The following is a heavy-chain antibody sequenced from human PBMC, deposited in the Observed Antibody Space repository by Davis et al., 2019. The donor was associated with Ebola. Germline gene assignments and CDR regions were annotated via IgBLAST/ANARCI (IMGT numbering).Heavy chain of an antibody. CDR1: GFTVSSNY. Sequence: GESLKISCAASGFTVSSNYMSWVRQAPGKGLEWVSAVSGIGGSTYYADSVKGRFTISRDNSKNTLYLQMNSLRAEDTAVYYCAGGDFWSGQFDFWGQGTLVTVSS. J-gene: IGHJ4*02. V-gene: IGHV3-23*01. CDR2: VSGIGGST. D-gene: IGHD3-3*01. CDR3: AGGDFWSGQFDF.